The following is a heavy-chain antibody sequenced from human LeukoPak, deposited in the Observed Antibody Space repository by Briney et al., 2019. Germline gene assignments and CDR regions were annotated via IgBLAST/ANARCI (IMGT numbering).Heavy chain of an antibody. CDR3: ARDNSGGFGDHVYAYDI. CDR2: ISSGGAPI. V-gene: IGHV3-48*02. CDR1: GFTFSAYS. J-gene: IGHJ3*02. Sequence: GGSLRLSCAASGFTFSAYSINWVRQAPGKGLEWVSHISSGGAPIFYADSVKGRFTISRDNGQNSLYLQMNSLRDGDTAMYYCARDNSGGFGDHVYAYDIWGQGTMVTVSS. D-gene: IGHD4-23*01.